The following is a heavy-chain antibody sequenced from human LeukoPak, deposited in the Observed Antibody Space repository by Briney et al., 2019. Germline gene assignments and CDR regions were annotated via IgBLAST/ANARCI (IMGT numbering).Heavy chain of an antibody. CDR3: ARERTPGSGYGVDY. J-gene: IGHJ4*02. CDR1: GYTFTGYY. Sequence: ASVKVSCKASGYTFTGYYMHWVRQARGQGLEWMGWINPNSGGTNYAQKFQGRVTMTGDRSISTAYMELSRLRSDDTAVYYCARERTPGSGYGVDYWGQGTVVTVSS. CDR2: INPNSGGT. V-gene: IGHV1-2*02. D-gene: IGHD6-25*01.